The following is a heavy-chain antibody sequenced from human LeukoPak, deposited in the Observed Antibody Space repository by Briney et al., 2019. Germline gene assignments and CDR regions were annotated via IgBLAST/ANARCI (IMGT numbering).Heavy chain of an antibody. J-gene: IGHJ4*02. V-gene: IGHV3-64*01. Sequence: GSLRLSCAASGFTFNNYAMHWVRQAPGKGLEYVSGISGNGGSTHYANSVKGRFTISRDNSKNTLYLQMSSLRAEDMAVYYCARTLFTSHYFDYWGQGTLVTVSS. CDR1: GFTFNNYA. CDR2: ISGNGGST. CDR3: ARTLFTSHYFDY. D-gene: IGHD2/OR15-2a*01.